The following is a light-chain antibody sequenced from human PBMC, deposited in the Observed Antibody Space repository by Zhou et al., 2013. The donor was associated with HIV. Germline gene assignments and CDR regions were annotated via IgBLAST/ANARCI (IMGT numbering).Light chain of an antibody. Sequence: DIQMTQSPSSLSASAGDRVTITCQASPDINRYLNWYQQKPGKAPKLLIYDASNLETGVPSRFSGSQSGTQFTFTISSLQPEDIGTYYCHQHETLPYTFGQGTKVEIK. CDR2: DAS. CDR3: HQHETLPYT. J-gene: IGKJ2*01. V-gene: IGKV1-33*01. CDR1: PDINRY.